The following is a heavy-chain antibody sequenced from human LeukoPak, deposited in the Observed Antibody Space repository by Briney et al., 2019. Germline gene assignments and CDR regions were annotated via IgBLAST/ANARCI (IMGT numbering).Heavy chain of an antibody. V-gene: IGHV3-30*18. CDR2: ISYDGSNK. J-gene: IGHJ4*02. CDR3: AKDVSWGYDLDY. D-gene: IGHD5-12*01. CDR1: GFTFSSYG. Sequence: PGRSLRLSCAASGFTFSSYGMPWVRQAPGKGLEWVAVISYDGSNKYYADSVKGRFTISRDNSKNTLYLQMNSLRAEDTAVYYCAKDVSWGYDLDYWGQGTLVTVSS.